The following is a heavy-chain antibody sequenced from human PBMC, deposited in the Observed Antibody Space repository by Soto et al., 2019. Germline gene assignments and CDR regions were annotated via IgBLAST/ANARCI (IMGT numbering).Heavy chain of an antibody. D-gene: IGHD3-10*01. V-gene: IGHV3-53*01. J-gene: IGHJ4*02. CDR1: GFNFIRKY. CDR2: LYSGGTT. Sequence: GGSLRLSCAASGFNFIRKYMIWVRQAPGKGLEWVSILYSGGTTYYADSVKGRFTISRDTSENTLYLQMNSLRAEDTAVYYCARGLYDSGSFYFDFWGQGTLVTVSS. CDR3: ARGLYDSGSFYFDF.